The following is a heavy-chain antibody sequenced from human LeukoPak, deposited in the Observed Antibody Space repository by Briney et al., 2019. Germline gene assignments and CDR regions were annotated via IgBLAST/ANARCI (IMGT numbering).Heavy chain of an antibody. Sequence: GGSLRLSCGASGFTFSYHWMHWVRQVPGKGLLWVSRIDGGGSSTSYADSVKGRFSISRDNAKSTLYLQMSSLRAEDTAVYYCARGPGSSGGAYVGDYWGPETLVTVSS. V-gene: IGHV3-74*01. D-gene: IGHD3-22*01. CDR1: GFTFSYHW. CDR3: ARGPGSSGGAYVGDY. CDR2: IDGGGSST. J-gene: IGHJ4*01.